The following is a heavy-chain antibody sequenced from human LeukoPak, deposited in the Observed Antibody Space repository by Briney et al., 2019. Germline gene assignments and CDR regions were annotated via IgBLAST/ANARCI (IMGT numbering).Heavy chain of an antibody. Sequence: GGSLRLSCAASGFTFSSYGMHWVRQAPGKGLEWVAVIWYDGSNKYYADSVKGRFTISRDNSKNTLYLQMNSLRVEDTAVYYCARDFGSSPFDYWGQGTLVTVSS. J-gene: IGHJ4*02. D-gene: IGHD6-13*01. CDR2: IWYDGSNK. CDR1: GFTFSSYG. V-gene: IGHV3-33*01. CDR3: ARDFGSSPFDY.